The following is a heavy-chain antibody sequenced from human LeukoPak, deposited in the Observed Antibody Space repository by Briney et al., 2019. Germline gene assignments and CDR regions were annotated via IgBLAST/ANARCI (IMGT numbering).Heavy chain of an antibody. CDR1: GFTFSSYS. CDR3: ARVARLGDAFDI. Sequence: SGGSLRLSCAASGFTFSSYSMNWVRQAPGKGLEWVANTREDGGERYYVDSVKGRFTISRDNAKNSLYLQINSLRAEDTAVYYCARVARLGDAFDIWGQGTMVTVSS. D-gene: IGHD2-21*01. CDR2: TREDGGER. V-gene: IGHV3-7*01. J-gene: IGHJ3*02.